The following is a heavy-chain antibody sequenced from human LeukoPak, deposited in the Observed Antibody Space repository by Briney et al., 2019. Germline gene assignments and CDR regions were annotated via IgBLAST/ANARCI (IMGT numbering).Heavy chain of an antibody. V-gene: IGHV1/OR15-1*04. CDR1: GYLFTYYY. Sequence: ASVKVSCMASGYLFTYYYVHWVRQAPGQGLEWLGWIDPYRGDSYYAQKFQGRVTMTSDTSITTAYMHLSGLRSDDTANYYCVRGDLVVATARPEYYFDYWGQGALVTVSS. J-gene: IGHJ4*02. CDR2: IDPYRGDS. CDR3: VRGDLVVATARPEYYFDY. D-gene: IGHD6-6*01.